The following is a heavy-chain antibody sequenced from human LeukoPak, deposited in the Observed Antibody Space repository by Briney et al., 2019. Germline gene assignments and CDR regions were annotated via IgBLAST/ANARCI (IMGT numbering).Heavy chain of an antibody. CDR3: AREPVTGTSNFFDS. V-gene: IGHV4-59*12. CDR1: GGSISSYY. J-gene: IGHJ4*02. CDR2: IYYSGST. Sequence: PSETLSLTCTVSGGSISSYYWSWIRQPPGKGLEWIGYIYYSGSTNYNPSLKSRVTISVDTSKNQFSLKLSSVTAADTAVYYCAREPVTGTSNFFDSWGQGTLVTVSS. D-gene: IGHD6-19*01.